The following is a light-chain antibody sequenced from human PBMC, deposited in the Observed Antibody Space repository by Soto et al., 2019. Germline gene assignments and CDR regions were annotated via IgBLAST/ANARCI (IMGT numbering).Light chain of an antibody. Sequence: QSVLTQSPSASGTPGQRVTISCSGSSSNIGSNYVYWYQQLPGTAPRLLIYRSNQRPSGVPDRISASQSGTSAYLAISGLRSEDESDYYCAAWDDSLSGVVFGGGTKLTVL. CDR3: AAWDDSLSGVV. V-gene: IGLV1-47*01. CDR2: RSN. CDR1: SSNIGSNY. J-gene: IGLJ2*01.